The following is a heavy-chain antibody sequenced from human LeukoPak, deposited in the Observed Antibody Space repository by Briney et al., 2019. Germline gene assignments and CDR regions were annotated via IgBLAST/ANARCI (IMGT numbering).Heavy chain of an antibody. J-gene: IGHJ3*02. D-gene: IGHD6-19*01. V-gene: IGHV1-58*01. CDR3: AADIAVAGTNAFDI. CDR1: GFTFTSSA. Sequence: ASVNVSCKASGFTFTSSAVQWVRQARGQRLEWIGWIVVGSGNTNYAQKFQERVTITRDMSTSTAYMELSSLRSEDTAVYYCAADIAVAGTNAFDIWGQGTMVTVSS. CDR2: IVVGSGNT.